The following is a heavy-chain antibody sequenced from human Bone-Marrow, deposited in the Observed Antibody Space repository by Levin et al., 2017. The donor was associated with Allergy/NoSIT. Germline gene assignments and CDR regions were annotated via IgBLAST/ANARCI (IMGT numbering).Heavy chain of an antibody. CDR3: AREKVTMMVEIIESSFDF. V-gene: IGHV3-30-3*01. Sequence: PEASVKVSCAASEFTFSTYAMHWVRQAPGKGLEWVAVISSDGSKEHYADSVKGRFTISRDNSKNTLYLQMNSLRREDTAMYYCAREKVTMMVEIIESSFDFWGQGTLVTVSS. J-gene: IGHJ4*02. D-gene: IGHD3-22*01. CDR2: ISSDGSKE. CDR1: EFTFSTYA.